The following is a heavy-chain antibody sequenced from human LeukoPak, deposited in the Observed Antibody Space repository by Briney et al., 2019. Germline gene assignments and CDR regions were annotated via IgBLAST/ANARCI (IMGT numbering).Heavy chain of an antibody. CDR2: IYYSGST. CDR1: GGSISGYY. D-gene: IGHD2-15*01. J-gene: IGHJ3*02. Sequence: SETLSLTCNVSGGSISGYYWNWIRQPPGKGLEWIGYIYYSGSTDYYPSLKSRVTISVDPSQNQFSLKLRSVAAADTAVYYCARGRMTESATGPFDIWGQGTMVTVSS. V-gene: IGHV4-59*01. CDR3: ARGRMTESATGPFDI.